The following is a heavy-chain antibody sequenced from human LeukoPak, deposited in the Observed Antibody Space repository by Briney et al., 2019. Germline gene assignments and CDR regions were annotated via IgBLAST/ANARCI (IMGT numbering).Heavy chain of an antibody. Sequence: GGSLRLSCEASGLTFSNAWMSWGRQTPGKGLEWVCRIKSKTAGGATDYASPVKGRFTISRDDSEKTAVLQMKSLQSEATAVYLCYSSGWDPWGQGTLVIVSS. CDR1: GLTFSNAW. CDR2: IKSKTAGGAT. J-gene: IGHJ5*02. V-gene: IGHV3-15*01. CDR3: YSSGWDP. D-gene: IGHD2-21*02.